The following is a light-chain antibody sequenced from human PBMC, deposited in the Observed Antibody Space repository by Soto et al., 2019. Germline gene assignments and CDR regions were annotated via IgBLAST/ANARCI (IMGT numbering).Light chain of an antibody. Sequence: QSVLTQPPSVSGAPGQRVTISCTGSSSNIGAGYDVHWYQQLPGTAPKLIIYGNSNRPSGVADRFSGSKSGTAASLAITGLQAEDEDDYYCQSYDSRRSGLVVFGGGTKLTVL. CDR1: SSNIGAGYD. J-gene: IGLJ2*01. CDR2: GNS. CDR3: QSYDSRRSGLVV. V-gene: IGLV1-40*01.